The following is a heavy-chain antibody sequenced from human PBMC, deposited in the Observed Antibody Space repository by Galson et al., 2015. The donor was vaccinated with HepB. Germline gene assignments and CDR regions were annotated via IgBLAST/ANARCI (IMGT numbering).Heavy chain of an antibody. CDR3: ARAAYSSSWYDFLAPRRNDPPGWFDP. Sequence: ETLSLTCTVSGGSISSSSYYWGWIRQPPGKGLEWIGSIYYSGSTYYNPSLKSRVTISVDTSKNQFSLKLSSVTAADTAVYYCARAAYSSSWYDFLAPRRNDPPGWFDPWGQGTLVTVSS. D-gene: IGHD6-13*01. J-gene: IGHJ5*02. CDR2: IYYSGST. CDR1: GGSISSSSYY. V-gene: IGHV4-39*01.